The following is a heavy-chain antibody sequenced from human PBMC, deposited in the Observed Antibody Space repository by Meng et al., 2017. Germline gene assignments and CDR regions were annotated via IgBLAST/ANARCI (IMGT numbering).Heavy chain of an antibody. CDR3: ARDYGDHLGFDY. Sequence: QLVDAGGGLIQTGGSMRLSCAASGLTVSSNYMSWVRQAPGKGLEWVSVIYSGGSTYYADSVKGRFTISRDNSKNTLYLQMNSLRAEDTAAYYCARDYGDHLGFDYWGQGTLVTVSS. CDR1: GLTVSSNY. V-gene: IGHV3-53*01. D-gene: IGHD4-17*01. CDR2: IYSGGST. J-gene: IGHJ4*02.